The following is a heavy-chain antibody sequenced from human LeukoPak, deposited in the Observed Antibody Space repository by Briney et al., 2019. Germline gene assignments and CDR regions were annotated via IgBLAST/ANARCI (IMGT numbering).Heavy chain of an antibody. D-gene: IGHD2-8*01. V-gene: IGHV4-34*01. CDR1: GGFISGYY. CDR2: INHSGST. Sequence: SETLSLTCAVYGGFISGYYWKWIRQPPGKGLEWIGEINHSGSTNYNPSLKSRVTISLDTSKHQFSLKLSSVTAADPAVYYCARLMVANIRREFDYWGQGTLVTVSS. CDR3: ARLMVANIRREFDY. J-gene: IGHJ4*02.